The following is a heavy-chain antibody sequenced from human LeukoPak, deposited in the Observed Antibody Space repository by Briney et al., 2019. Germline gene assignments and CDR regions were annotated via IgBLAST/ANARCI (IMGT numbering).Heavy chain of an antibody. CDR2: ISWNSGSI. CDR3: AKDQTYYYDSSGPNWFDP. J-gene: IGHJ5*02. Sequence: GRSLRLSCAASGFTFDDYAIHWVRQAPGKGLEWVSGISWNSGSIGYADSVKGRFTISRDNAKNSLYLQMNSLRAEDTALYYCAKDQTYYYDSSGPNWFDPWGQGTLVTVSS. D-gene: IGHD3-22*01. V-gene: IGHV3-9*01. CDR1: GFTFDDYA.